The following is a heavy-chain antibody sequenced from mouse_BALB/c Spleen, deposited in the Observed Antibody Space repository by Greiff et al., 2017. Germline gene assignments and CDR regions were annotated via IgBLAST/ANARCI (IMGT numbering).Heavy chain of an antibody. CDR2: IDPETGGT. D-gene: IGHD2-2*01. CDR3: TRDGYDGFPYAMDY. Sequence: QVQLQQSGAELVRPGASVTLSCKASGYTFTDYEMHWVKQTPVHGLEWIGAIDPETGGTAYNQKFKGKATLTADKSSSTAYMERRSLTSEDSAVYYCTRDGYDGFPYAMDYWGQGTSVTVSS. V-gene: IGHV1-15*01. CDR1: GYTFTDYE. J-gene: IGHJ4*01.